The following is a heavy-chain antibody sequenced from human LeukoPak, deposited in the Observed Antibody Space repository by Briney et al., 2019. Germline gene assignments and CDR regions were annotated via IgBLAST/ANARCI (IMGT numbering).Heavy chain of an antibody. CDR3: ARGRYCSSTSCHSWFDP. V-gene: IGHV1-69*13. Sequence: SVKVSCKASGGTFSSYAISWVRQAPGQGLEWMGGIIPIFGTANYAQKFQGRVTITADESTSTAYMELSSLRSEDTAVYYCARGRYCSSTSCHSWFDPWGQGTLVTVSS. CDR1: GGTFSSYA. J-gene: IGHJ5*02. D-gene: IGHD2-2*01. CDR2: IIPIFGTA.